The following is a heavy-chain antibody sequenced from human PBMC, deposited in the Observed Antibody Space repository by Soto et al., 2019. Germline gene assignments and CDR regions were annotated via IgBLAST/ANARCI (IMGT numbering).Heavy chain of an antibody. CDR2: IWYDGSNK. J-gene: IGHJ3*02. V-gene: IGHV3-33*01. Sequence: QVQLVESGGGVVQPGRSLRLSCAASGFTFSSYGMHWVRQAPGKGLEWVAVIWYDGSNKYYADSVKGRFTISRDNSKNSLYMQMNSLRAEDTAVYSCALGVGAIIWGQGTMVTVSS. CDR1: GFTFSSYG. D-gene: IGHD1-26*01. CDR3: ALGVGAII.